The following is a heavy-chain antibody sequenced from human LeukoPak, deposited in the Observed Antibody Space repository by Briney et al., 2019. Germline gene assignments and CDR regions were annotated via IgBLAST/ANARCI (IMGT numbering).Heavy chain of an antibody. CDR2: ISSSSSYI. CDR1: GFTFSSYS. V-gene: IGHV3-21*01. D-gene: IGHD1-7*01. J-gene: IGHJ5*02. CDR3: ARGGLNWNYFWHWFDP. Sequence: GGSLRLSCAASGFTFSSYSMNWVRQAPGKGLEWVSSISSSSSYIYYADSVKGRFTISRDNAKNSLYLQMNSLRAEDTAVYYCARGGLNWNYFWHWFDPWGQGTLVTVSS.